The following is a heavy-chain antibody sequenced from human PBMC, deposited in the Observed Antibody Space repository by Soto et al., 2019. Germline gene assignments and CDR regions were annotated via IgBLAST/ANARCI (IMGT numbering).Heavy chain of an antibody. V-gene: IGHV6-1*01. J-gene: IGHJ6*03. CDR3: ARGSWDDVSGHYYMDV. CDR1: GDSVSSNSAG. D-gene: IGHD5-12*01. Sequence: PSQTLSLTCAISGDSVSSNSAGWNWVRQTPSRGLEWLGRTYYKSKWFNNYAVSVKSRITINPDTSQNQFSLQLDSVTPEDTAVYYCARGSWDDVSGHYYMDVSGKGTTVTVSS. CDR2: TYYKSKWFN.